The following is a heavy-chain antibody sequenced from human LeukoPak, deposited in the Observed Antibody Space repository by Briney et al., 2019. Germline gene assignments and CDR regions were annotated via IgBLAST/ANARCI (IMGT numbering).Heavy chain of an antibody. Sequence: SVKVSCKASGGTFSSYAISWVRQAPGQGLEWMGGIIPIFGTANYAQKFQGRVTITTDESTSTAYMELSSLRSEDTAVYYCARVGYYYDSGGSTWGQGTLVTVSS. J-gene: IGHJ5*02. V-gene: IGHV1-69*05. D-gene: IGHD3-22*01. CDR2: IIPIFGTA. CDR1: GGTFSSYA. CDR3: ARVGYYYDSGGST.